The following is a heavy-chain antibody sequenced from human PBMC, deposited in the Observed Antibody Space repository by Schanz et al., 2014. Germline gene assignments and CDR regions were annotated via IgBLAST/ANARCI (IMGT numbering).Heavy chain of an antibody. D-gene: IGHD3-9*01. V-gene: IGHV3-23*04. CDR3: AKRNHDMQSLPLDY. CDR1: GFTFSTYA. Sequence: EVQLVESGGGFVQPGGSLRLSCAASGFTFSTYAMNWVRQAPGKGLEWVSSISGSAGFTYYADSVQGRFTISRDNSKNTLYLQMNSLSAEDTAVYYCAKRNHDMQSLPLDYWGQGTLVIVSS. CDR2: ISGSAGFT. J-gene: IGHJ4*02.